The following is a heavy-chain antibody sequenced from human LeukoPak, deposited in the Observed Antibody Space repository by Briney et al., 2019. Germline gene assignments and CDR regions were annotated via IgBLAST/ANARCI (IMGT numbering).Heavy chain of an antibody. CDR3: ARAFGAGYSDY. CDR1: EFTFSSYW. J-gene: IGHJ4*02. V-gene: IGHV3-7*01. Sequence: GGSLRPSCAASEFTFSSYWMSWVRQAPGKGLEWVASIKQDGSEKYYVDSVKGRITISRDNAKNSLYLQMNSLRAEDTAVYYCARAFGAGYSDYWGQGTLVTVSS. CDR2: IKQDGSEK. D-gene: IGHD4/OR15-4a*01.